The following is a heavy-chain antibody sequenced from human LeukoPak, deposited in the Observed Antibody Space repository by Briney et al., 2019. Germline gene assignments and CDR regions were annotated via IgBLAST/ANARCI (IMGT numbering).Heavy chain of an antibody. CDR3: AKGSLDSSWSYQT. CDR1: ELTFSTYA. D-gene: IGHD6-13*01. V-gene: IGHV3-23*01. Sequence: GGSLRLSCAASELTFSTYAMSWVRQAPGKGLEWVSDISSSGGSTYYADSVKGRFTVSRDNSKNTLYLQMNSLRAEDTAVYYCAKGSLDSSWSYQTWGQGILVTVSS. CDR2: ISSSGGST. J-gene: IGHJ5*02.